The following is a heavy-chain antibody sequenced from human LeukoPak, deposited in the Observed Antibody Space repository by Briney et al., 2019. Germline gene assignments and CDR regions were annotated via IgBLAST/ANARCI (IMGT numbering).Heavy chain of an antibody. CDR2: ISSSSSTI. J-gene: IGHJ3*02. D-gene: IGHD3-22*01. CDR3: ARDHHRRLYDSQARDTFYI. CDR1: GFTFSSYS. V-gene: IGHV3-48*01. Sequence: GGYLRLSCAAFGFTFSSYSMDWVRQAPGKGLEWVSYISSSSSTIYYADPVKGRFTISRDNAKNSLYLQMHSLRAEDTAVYYCARDHHRRLYDSQARDTFYIWGQGTMVTVSS.